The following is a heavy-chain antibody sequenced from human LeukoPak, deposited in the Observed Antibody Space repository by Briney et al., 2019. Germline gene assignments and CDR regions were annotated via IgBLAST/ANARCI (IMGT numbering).Heavy chain of an antibody. J-gene: IGHJ3*02. Sequence: SSETLSLTCTVSGYSISSGYYWGCFRQPPGKGLEWIASIYHSGSTYYNPSLKSRVTISVDTSKNQFSLKLSSVTAADTAVYYCAADRTGLAFDIWGQGTMVTVSS. V-gene: IGHV4-38-2*02. CDR3: AADRTGLAFDI. D-gene: IGHD3-22*01. CDR2: IYHSGST. CDR1: GYSISSGYY.